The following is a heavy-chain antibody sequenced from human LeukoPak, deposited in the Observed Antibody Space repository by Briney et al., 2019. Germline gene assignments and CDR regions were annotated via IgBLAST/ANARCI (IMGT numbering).Heavy chain of an antibody. Sequence: SGGSLRLSCAASGFSFSSYAMSWVRQAPGKGLEWVSAISGSGGSTYYADSVKGRFTISRDNSKKPLYLQMNSPRAEDTAVYYCARDRGGKYPFDYWGQGTLVTVSS. D-gene: IGHD3-10*01. CDR3: ARDRGGKYPFDY. CDR2: ISGSGGST. V-gene: IGHV3-23*01. CDR1: GFSFSSYA. J-gene: IGHJ4*02.